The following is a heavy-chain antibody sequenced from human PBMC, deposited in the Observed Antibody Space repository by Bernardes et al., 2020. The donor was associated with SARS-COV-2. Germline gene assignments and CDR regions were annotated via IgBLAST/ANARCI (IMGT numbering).Heavy chain of an antibody. J-gene: IGHJ6*02. CDR1: GLTFSSYG. Sequence: GGSLRLSCAASGLTFSSYGMSWVRQAPGKGLEWVSHISGSGGSTYHADSVKGRFTISRDNAKNTLYLQMNSLRAEDTAVYYCAKVFCSGGFCYSGYGMDVWGQGTKVTVSS. D-gene: IGHD2-15*01. CDR2: ISGSGGST. CDR3: AKVFCSGGFCYSGYGMDV. V-gene: IGHV3-23*01.